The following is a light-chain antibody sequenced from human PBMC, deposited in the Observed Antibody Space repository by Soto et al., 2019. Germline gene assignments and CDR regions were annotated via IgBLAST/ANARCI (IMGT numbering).Light chain of an antibody. CDR2: SNY. V-gene: IGLV1-44*01. Sequence: QSVLTQPPSASGTPGQRVTISCSGSSSNIGSNTINWYQQFPGTAPKLLIYSNYQRPSGVPDRFSGSKSGTSASLAISGLQSEDEANYYCAAWDDSLNGWVFGGGTQLTVL. CDR1: SSNIGSNT. J-gene: IGLJ3*02. CDR3: AAWDDSLNGWV.